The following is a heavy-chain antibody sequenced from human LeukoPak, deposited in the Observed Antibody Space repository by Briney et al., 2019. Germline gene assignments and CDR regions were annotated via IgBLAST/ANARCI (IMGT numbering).Heavy chain of an antibody. CDR1: GYTFTGYY. D-gene: IGHD3-10*01. J-gene: IGHJ6*02. CDR2: IIPNSGGT. V-gene: IGHV1-2*02. CDR3: ARDLVLLWFGDRFHYYYYYGMDV. Sequence: ASVKVSCKASGYTFTGYYMHWVRQAPGQGLEWMGWIIPNSGGTNYAQTFQGRVTLTRDTSISTAYIELSRLRSDDTAVYYCARDLVLLWFGDRFHYYYYYGMDVWGQGTTVTVSS.